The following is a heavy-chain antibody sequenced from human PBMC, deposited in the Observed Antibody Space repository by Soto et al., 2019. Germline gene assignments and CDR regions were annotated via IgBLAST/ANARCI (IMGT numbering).Heavy chain of an antibody. CDR2: ISSSSSTI. CDR1: GFTFSSYS. CDR3: ARDEYCSGGSCYSRGMDV. J-gene: IGHJ6*02. V-gene: IGHV3-48*02. D-gene: IGHD2-15*01. Sequence: PGGSLRLSCAASGFTFSSYSRNWVRQAPVKGLEWVSYISSSSSTIYYADSVKGRFTISRDNAKNSLYLQMNSLRDEDTAVYYCARDEYCSGGSCYSRGMDVWGQGTTVTVSS.